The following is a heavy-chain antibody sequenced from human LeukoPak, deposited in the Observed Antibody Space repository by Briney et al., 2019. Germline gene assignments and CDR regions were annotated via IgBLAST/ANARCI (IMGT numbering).Heavy chain of an antibody. D-gene: IGHD1-26*01. CDR2: ISYDGSNK. Sequence: GRSLRLSCAASGFTFSSYAMHWVRHAPGKGLEWVAVISYDGSNKYYADSVKGRFTISRDNSKNSLYLQMNSLRAEDTAVYYCARESYQIDYWGQGTLVTVSS. V-gene: IGHV3-30-3*01. J-gene: IGHJ4*02. CDR1: GFTFSSYA. CDR3: ARESYQIDY.